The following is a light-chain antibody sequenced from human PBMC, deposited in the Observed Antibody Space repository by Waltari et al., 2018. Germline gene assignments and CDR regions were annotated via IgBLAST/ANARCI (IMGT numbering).Light chain of an antibody. V-gene: IGLV3-1*01. CDR1: KLGTTY. CDR2: HNT. J-gene: IGLJ2*01. Sequence: SYELTQPTSVSVAPGQTATITCSGDKLGTTYASWYQQKVGQSPVLVMQHNTKRPSGTPERFSGSNSGNTATLTISGTQAIDESDYYCQAWDSNYARVFGGGTKLTVL. CDR3: QAWDSNYARV.